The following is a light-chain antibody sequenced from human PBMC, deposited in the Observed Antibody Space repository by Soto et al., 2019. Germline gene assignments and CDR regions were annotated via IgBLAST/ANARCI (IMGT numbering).Light chain of an antibody. J-gene: IGKJ5*01. V-gene: IGKV1-33*01. CDR2: DAS. CDR1: QGIENY. CDR3: QQYESLPIT. Sequence: DIQMTQSPSSLSASVGDRVTITCQASQGIENYVNWHQQKPGKAPKLLIYDASNLETGVPSRFSGSVSETDFTLTISSLQPEDIATYYCQQYESLPITFGQGTRLEIK.